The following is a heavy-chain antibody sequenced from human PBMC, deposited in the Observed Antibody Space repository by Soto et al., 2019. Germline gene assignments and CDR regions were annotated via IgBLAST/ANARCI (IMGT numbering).Heavy chain of an antibody. J-gene: IGHJ6*02. CDR3: ARDLFLHSYGPTRNYYCGMDV. CDR2: ISYDGSNK. V-gene: IGHV3-30-3*01. CDR1: GFTFSSYA. Sequence: QVQLVESGGGVVQPGRSLRLSCAASGFTFSSYAMHWVRQAPGKGLEWVAVISYDGSNKYYADSVKGRFTISRDNSKNTLYLQMNSLRAEDTAVYYCARDLFLHSYGPTRNYYCGMDVWGQGTTVTVSS. D-gene: IGHD5-18*01.